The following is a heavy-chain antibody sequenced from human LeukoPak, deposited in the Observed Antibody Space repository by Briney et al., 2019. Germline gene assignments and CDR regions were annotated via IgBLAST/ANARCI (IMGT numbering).Heavy chain of an antibody. V-gene: IGHV3-30-3*01. CDR2: ISYDGSNK. J-gene: IGHJ4*02. CDR1: GFTFSSYA. Sequence: GGSLRLSCAASGFTFSSYAMHWARQAPGKGLEWVAVISYDGSNKYYADSVKGRFTISRDNSKNTLYLQMNSLRAEDTAVYYCASSEPVAFDYWGQGTLVTVSS. D-gene: IGHD6-19*01. CDR3: ASSEPVAFDY.